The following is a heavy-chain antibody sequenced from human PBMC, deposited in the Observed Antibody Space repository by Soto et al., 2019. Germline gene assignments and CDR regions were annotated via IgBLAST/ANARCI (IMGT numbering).Heavy chain of an antibody. D-gene: IGHD1-26*01. Sequence: EVQLLESGGGLVQPGGSLRLSCAASGFTFSSYAMRWVRQAPGKGLEWVSAISGSGGSTYYADSVNGRFTISRDNSKNTMYLHMNSLRAEDTAAYYCARRGSGSYYDYWGQGTLVTVSS. V-gene: IGHV3-23*01. J-gene: IGHJ4*02. CDR3: ARRGSGSYYDY. CDR2: ISGSGGST. CDR1: GFTFSSYA.